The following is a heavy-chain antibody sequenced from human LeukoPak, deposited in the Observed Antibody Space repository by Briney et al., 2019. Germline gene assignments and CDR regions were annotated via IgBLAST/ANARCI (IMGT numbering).Heavy chain of an antibody. J-gene: IGHJ6*03. CDR1: GGSISSYY. V-gene: IGHV4-4*07. CDR2: IYTSGST. D-gene: IGHD6-13*01. CDR3: ASSYSSSSVLYYYYYMDV. Sequence: PSETLSLTCTVSGGSISSYYWSWIRQPAGKGLEWIGRIYTSGSTNYNPSLKSRVTISVDTSKNQFSLKLSSVTAADTAVYYCASSYSSSSVLYYYYYMDVWGKGTTVTVSS.